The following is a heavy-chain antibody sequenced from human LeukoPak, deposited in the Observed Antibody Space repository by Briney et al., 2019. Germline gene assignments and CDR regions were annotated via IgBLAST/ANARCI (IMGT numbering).Heavy chain of an antibody. Sequence: PSQTLSLTCAVSGGSISSGGYSWSWIRQPPGKGMEFIAYIYYTGNTYFNPSLKSRVTISVDTSKNQFSLKLSSVTAADTAVYYCARGPRYCSSTSCYCYYYYMDVWGKGTTVTISS. J-gene: IGHJ6*03. CDR3: ARGPRYCSSTSCYCYYYYMDV. CDR1: GGSISSGGYS. D-gene: IGHD2-2*01. CDR2: IYYTGNT. V-gene: IGHV4-30-4*07.